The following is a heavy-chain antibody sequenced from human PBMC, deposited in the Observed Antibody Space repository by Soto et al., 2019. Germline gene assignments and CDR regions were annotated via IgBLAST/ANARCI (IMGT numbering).Heavy chain of an antibody. CDR1: GFTFSSYS. Sequence: GGSLRLSCAASGFTFSSYSMNWVRQAPGNGLEWVSSISSSSSYIYYADSVKGRFTISRDNAKNSLYLQMNSLRAEDTAVYYCARDQSDYDFWSGRQDYYYYMDVWGKGTTVTVSS. D-gene: IGHD3-3*01. CDR2: ISSSSSYI. V-gene: IGHV3-21*01. J-gene: IGHJ6*03. CDR3: ARDQSDYDFWSGRQDYYYYMDV.